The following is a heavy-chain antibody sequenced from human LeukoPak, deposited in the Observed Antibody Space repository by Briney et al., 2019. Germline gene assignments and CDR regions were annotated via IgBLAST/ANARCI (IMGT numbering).Heavy chain of an antibody. D-gene: IGHD6-25*01. J-gene: IGHJ4*02. V-gene: IGHV4-31*03. CDR1: NGSISSGGYY. CDR2: IYYSGST. CDR3: ARSGYDLLGNDY. Sequence: SQTLSLTCTVSNGSISSGGYYWNWIRHHPGKGLEWIGYIYYSGSTYYNPSLKSRVTISIHTSQNQFSLKLRSVTAADTAVYYCARSGYDLLGNDYWGQGTLVTVSS.